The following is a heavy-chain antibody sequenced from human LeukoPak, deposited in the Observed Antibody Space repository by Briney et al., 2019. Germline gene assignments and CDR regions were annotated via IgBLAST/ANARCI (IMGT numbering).Heavy chain of an antibody. Sequence: GGSLRLSCAASGFTFSSYSMNWVRQAPGKGLEWVSYISSSSSTIYYADSVKGRFTISRDNAKNSLYLQMNSLRDEDTAVYYCARHHEGRSVNYWYFDLWGRGTLVTVSS. J-gene: IGHJ2*01. CDR1: GFTFSSYS. D-gene: IGHD1-26*01. CDR3: ARHHEGRSVNYWYFDL. V-gene: IGHV3-48*02. CDR2: ISSSSSTI.